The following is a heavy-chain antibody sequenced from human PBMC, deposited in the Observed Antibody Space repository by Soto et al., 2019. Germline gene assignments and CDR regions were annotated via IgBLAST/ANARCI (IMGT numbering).Heavy chain of an antibody. Sequence: ASVKVSCKASGYTFTSYYMHWVRQAPGQELEWMGKINTNNGNTNYAQKLQGRVTMTTDTSTSTVYMELRSLRSDDTAVYYCARDRRRGWDGGNSDYYYYGMDVWGQGTTVTVSS. J-gene: IGHJ6*02. V-gene: IGHV1-18*04. D-gene: IGHD2-21*02. CDR3: ARDRRRGWDGGNSDYYYYGMDV. CDR2: INTNNGNT. CDR1: GYTFTSYY.